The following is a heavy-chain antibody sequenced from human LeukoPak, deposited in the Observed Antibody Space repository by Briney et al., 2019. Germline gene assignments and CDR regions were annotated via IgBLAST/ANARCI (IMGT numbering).Heavy chain of an antibody. CDR1: GYSISSGYY. J-gene: IGHJ4*02. Sequence: SETLSLTCAVSGYSISSGYYWGWIRQPPGKGLEWIGSIYHSGSTYHNPSLKSRVTISVDTSKNQFSLKLSSVTAADTAVYYCARRDSSGYYFDYWGQGTLVTVSS. D-gene: IGHD3-22*01. CDR3: ARRDSSGYYFDY. CDR2: IYHSGST. V-gene: IGHV4-38-2*01.